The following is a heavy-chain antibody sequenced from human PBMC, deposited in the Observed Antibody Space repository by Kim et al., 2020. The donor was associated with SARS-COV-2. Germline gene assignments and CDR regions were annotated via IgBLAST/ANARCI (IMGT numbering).Heavy chain of an antibody. CDR2: IYYSGST. J-gene: IGHJ4*02. CDR3: ARVTLIAARLNFDY. Sequence: SETLSLTCTVSGGSISSSSYYWGWIRQPPGKGLEWIGSIYYSGSTYYNPSLKSRVTISVDTSKNQFSLKLSSVTAADTAVYYCARVTLIAARLNFDYWGQGTLVTVSS. V-gene: IGHV4-39*07. D-gene: IGHD6-6*01. CDR1: GGSISSSSYY.